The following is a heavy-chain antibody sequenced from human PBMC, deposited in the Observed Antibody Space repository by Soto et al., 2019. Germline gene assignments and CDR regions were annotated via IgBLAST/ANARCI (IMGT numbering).Heavy chain of an antibody. CDR1: GFTFSSYA. J-gene: IGHJ4*02. V-gene: IGHV3-23*01. CDR2: ISGSGGST. D-gene: IGHD2-2*02. Sequence: GSLRLSCAASGFTFSSYAMSWVRQAPGKGLEWVSAISGSGGSTYYADSVKGRFTISRDNSKNTLYLQMNSLRAEDTAVYYCAKELGYCSSTSCYTEIFDYWGQGTLVTVSS. CDR3: AKELGYCSSTSCYTEIFDY.